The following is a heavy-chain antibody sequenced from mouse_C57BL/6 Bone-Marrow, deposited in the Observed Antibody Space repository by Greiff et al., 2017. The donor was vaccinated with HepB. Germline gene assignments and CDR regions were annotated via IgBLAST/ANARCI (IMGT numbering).Heavy chain of an antibody. V-gene: IGHV1-82*01. D-gene: IGHD2-3*01. CDR1: GYAFSSSW. CDR2: IYPGDGDT. Sequence: LQESGPELVKPGASVKISCKASGYAFSSSWMNWVKQRPGKGLEWIGRIYPGDGDTNYNGKFKGKATLTADKSSSTAYMQLSSLTSEDSAVYFCARGGGYYGWYFDVWGTGTTVTVSS. J-gene: IGHJ1*03. CDR3: ARGGGYYGWYFDV.